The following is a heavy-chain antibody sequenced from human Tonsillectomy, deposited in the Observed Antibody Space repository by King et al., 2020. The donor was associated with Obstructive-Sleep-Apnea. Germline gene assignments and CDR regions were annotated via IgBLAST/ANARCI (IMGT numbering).Heavy chain of an antibody. CDR1: EFTFSNYW. D-gene: IGHD3-3*01. V-gene: IGHV3-7*03. J-gene: IGHJ6*02. Sequence: VQLVESGGGLVQPGGSLRLSCGGSEFTFSNYWMSWVRQAPGKGLEGVANINQDGSETYYVDSVKGRFTISRDNAKNSGYLQMNRLKAEDTAVYYCARFDDFWSGSYYFYYGMDVWGQGTTVTVSS. CDR3: ARFDDFWSGSYYFYYGMDV. CDR2: INQDGSET.